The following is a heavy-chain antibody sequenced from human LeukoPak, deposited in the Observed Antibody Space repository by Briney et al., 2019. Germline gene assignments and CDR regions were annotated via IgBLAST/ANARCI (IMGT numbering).Heavy chain of an antibody. J-gene: IGHJ6*04. CDR2: TYYRSKWYN. CDR3: ARGGSYDILTGYYYGMDV. CDR1: GDSVSSNSAA. Sequence: SQTPSLTCAISGDSVSSNSAAWNWIRQSPSRGLEWLGRTYYRSKWYNDYAVSVKSRITINPDTSKNQFSLQLNSVTPEDTAVYYCARGGSYDILTGYYYGMDVWGKGTTVTVSS. D-gene: IGHD3-9*01. V-gene: IGHV6-1*01.